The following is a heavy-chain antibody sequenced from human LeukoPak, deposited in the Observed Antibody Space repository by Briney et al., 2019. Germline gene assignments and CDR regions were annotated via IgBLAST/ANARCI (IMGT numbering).Heavy chain of an antibody. D-gene: IGHD3-22*01. Sequence: GGSLRLSCAASGFTFSSYSMNWVRQAPGKGLEWVSYISSSSSTIYYADSVKGRFTISRNNAKNSLYLQMNSLRAEDTAVYYCARESVITAAGFDPWGRGTLVTVSS. CDR2: ISSSSSTI. J-gene: IGHJ5*02. CDR1: GFTFSSYS. CDR3: ARESVITAAGFDP. V-gene: IGHV3-48*01.